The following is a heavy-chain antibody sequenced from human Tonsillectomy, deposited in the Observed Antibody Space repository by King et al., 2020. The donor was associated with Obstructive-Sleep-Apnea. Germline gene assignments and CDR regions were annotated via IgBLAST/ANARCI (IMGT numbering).Heavy chain of an antibody. CDR2: ISRDGSRE. CDR3: AKDLSGKYSFHY. J-gene: IGHJ4*02. CDR1: GFIFSSHE. Sequence: VQLVESGGGVVQPGGSLRLSCAVSGFIFSSHEMYWVRQTPGKGLEWVAFISRDGSREYYANSVGGRFTISRDNSRNTLYLQMNSLRAEETAMYYCAKDLSGKYSFHYWGQGTLVTVSS. D-gene: IGHD1-26*01. V-gene: IGHV3-30*14.